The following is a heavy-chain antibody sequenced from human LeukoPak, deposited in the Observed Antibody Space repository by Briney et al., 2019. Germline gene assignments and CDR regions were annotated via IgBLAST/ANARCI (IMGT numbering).Heavy chain of an antibody. CDR3: AKVGLANYGDY. V-gene: IGHV3-23*01. Sequence: PAGGSLRLSGAASXFTLSDFIMNWVRQAPGKGLEWVSVISGSGGNTYYADSVKGRFTISRDNSKNTLYLQMNSLRAEDTAVYYCAKVGLANYGDYWGQGTLVAVSS. J-gene: IGHJ4*02. CDR1: XFTLSDFI. CDR2: ISGSGGNT.